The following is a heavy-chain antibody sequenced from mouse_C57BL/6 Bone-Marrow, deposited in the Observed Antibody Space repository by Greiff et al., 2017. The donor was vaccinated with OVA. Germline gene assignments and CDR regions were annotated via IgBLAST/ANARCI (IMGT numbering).Heavy chain of an antibody. J-gene: IGHJ4*01. CDR3: AKTTVVAPYAMDY. V-gene: IGHV5-17*01. CDR1: GFTFSDYG. CDR2: ISSGSSTI. D-gene: IGHD1-1*01. Sequence: EVKLMESGGGLVKPGGSLKLSCAASGFTFSDYGMHWVRQAPEKGLEWVAYISSGSSTIYYADTVKGRFTISRDNAKNTLFLQMTSLRSEDTAMYYCAKTTVVAPYAMDYWGQGTSVTVSS.